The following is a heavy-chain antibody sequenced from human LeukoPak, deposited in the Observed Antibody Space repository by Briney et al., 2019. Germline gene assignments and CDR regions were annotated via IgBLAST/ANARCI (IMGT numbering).Heavy chain of an antibody. J-gene: IGHJ5*02. D-gene: IGHD2-15*01. Sequence: PSETLSLTCTVSGGSISSSSYYWGWIRHPPGKGLEWIGNIYYTGNTYYNPSLKTRVTILVDTSKNQFSLRLSSVTAADTAVYYCARALGYCSGGSCGAFDPWGQGTLVTVSS. CDR3: ARALGYCSGGSCGAFDP. V-gene: IGHV4-39*07. CDR1: GGSISSSSYY. CDR2: IYYTGNT.